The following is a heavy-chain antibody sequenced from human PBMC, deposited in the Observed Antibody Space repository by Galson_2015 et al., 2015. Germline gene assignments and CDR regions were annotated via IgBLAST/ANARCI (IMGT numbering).Heavy chain of an antibody. CDR3: TTPLYGSSSYYYYYYGMDV. CDR1: GFTFSNAW. Sequence: SLRLSCAASGFTFSNAWMSWVRQAPGKGLEWVGRIKSKTDGGTTDYAAPVKGRFTISRDDSKNTLYLQMNSLKTEDTAVYYCTTPLYGSSSYYYYYYGMDVWGQGTTVTVSS. J-gene: IGHJ6*02. D-gene: IGHD6-13*01. CDR2: IKSKTDGGTT. V-gene: IGHV3-15*01.